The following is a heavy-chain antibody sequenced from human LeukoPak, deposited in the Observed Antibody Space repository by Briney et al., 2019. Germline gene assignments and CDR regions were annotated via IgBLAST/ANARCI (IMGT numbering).Heavy chain of an antibody. CDR3: ARVWPHNWFDP. CDR2: ISAYNGNT. D-gene: IGHD3-16*01. J-gene: IGHJ5*02. V-gene: IGHV1-18*01. Sequence: ASVKVSCKVSGYTLTELSMHWVRQAPGQGLEWMGWISAYNGNTNYAQKLQGRVTMTTDTSTSTAYMELRSLRSDDTAVYYCARVWPHNWFDPWGQGTLVTVSS. CDR1: GYTLTELS.